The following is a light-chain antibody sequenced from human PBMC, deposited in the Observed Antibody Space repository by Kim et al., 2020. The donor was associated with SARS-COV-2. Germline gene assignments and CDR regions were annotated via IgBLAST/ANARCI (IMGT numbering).Light chain of an antibody. Sequence: SPGERATLSCRASQSVSSSYLAWYQQKPGQAPRLLIYGVSDRATGIPDRFIGSGSGTDFTLTISRLEPEDFAVHYCQQYSSSQWTFGQGTKVDIK. CDR3: QQYSSSQWT. CDR2: GVS. J-gene: IGKJ1*01. V-gene: IGKV3-20*01. CDR1: QSVSSSY.